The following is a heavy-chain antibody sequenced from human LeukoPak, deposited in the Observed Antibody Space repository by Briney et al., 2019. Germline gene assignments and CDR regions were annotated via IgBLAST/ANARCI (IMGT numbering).Heavy chain of an antibody. V-gene: IGHV3-64*02. D-gene: IGHD6-19*01. Sequence: GGSLRLSCAASGFIFSNYAMYWVRQAPGKGLESVAAISTKGGSTSYADSVKGRMTISRDDSKNTLFLQMGSLTTDDMGLYFCASDRSGAFDYWGQGTLVTVSS. CDR2: ISTKGGST. J-gene: IGHJ4*02. CDR3: ASDRSGAFDY. CDR1: GFIFSNYA.